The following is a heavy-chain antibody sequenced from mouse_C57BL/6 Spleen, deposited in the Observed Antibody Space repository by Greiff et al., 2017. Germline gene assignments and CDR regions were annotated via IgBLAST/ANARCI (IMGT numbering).Heavy chain of an antibody. D-gene: IGHD2-5*01. CDR1: GYTFTDYY. Sequence: EVQLQQSGPELVKPGASVKISCKASGYTFTDYYMNWVKQSHGKSLEWIGDINPNNGGTSYNQKFKGKATLTVDKSSSTAYMELRSLTSEDSAVYYCARYYYSNGDAMDYWGQGTSVTVSS. V-gene: IGHV1-26*01. J-gene: IGHJ4*01. CDR2: INPNNGGT. CDR3: ARYYYSNGDAMDY.